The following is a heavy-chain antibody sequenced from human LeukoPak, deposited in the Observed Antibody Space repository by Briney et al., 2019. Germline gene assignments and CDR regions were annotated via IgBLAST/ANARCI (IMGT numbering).Heavy chain of an antibody. D-gene: IGHD2-21*01. V-gene: IGHV3-23*01. Sequence: PGGSLRLSCAVSGFAFGSEAMSWVRQSPARGLEWVASISPGGGTTYYADYVKGRFIISRDDSKNTVSLQMNSLRVEDTAIYYCAKSDCGSAGCKLLNYWGQGTLVTVSS. CDR3: AKSDCGSAGCKLLNY. J-gene: IGHJ4*02. CDR2: ISPGGGTT. CDR1: GFAFGSEA.